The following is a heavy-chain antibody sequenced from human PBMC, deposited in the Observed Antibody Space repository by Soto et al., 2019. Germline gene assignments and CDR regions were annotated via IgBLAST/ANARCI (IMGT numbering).Heavy chain of an antibody. D-gene: IGHD1-1*01. Sequence: SETRSLTWSVSGGSISSDEYYWIWIRQPPGEGLEWIGYIYYSGSTSYNPSLKSRLTISIDTSKNQFSLTLTTVSAADTAVYYCARDRSNSPEYFDYWGQGTLVTVSS. CDR2: IYYSGST. CDR3: ARDRSNSPEYFDY. V-gene: IGHV4-30-4*01. CDR1: GGSISSDEYY. J-gene: IGHJ4*02.